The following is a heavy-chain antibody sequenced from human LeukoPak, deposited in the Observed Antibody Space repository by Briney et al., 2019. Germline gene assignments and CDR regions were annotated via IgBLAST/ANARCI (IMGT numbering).Heavy chain of an antibody. J-gene: IGHJ4*02. CDR2: INPNGDGT. Sequence: GASVKVSCKASGYTFTYYYIHWVRQAPGQGLEWMGWINPNGDGTKFPQKFQGRVTMTRDTSITTAYLELRSLSSDDTAVYYCARLVAAAEDYWGRGTLVTVSS. D-gene: IGHD6-13*01. V-gene: IGHV1-2*02. CDR3: ARLVAAAEDY. CDR1: GYTFTYYY.